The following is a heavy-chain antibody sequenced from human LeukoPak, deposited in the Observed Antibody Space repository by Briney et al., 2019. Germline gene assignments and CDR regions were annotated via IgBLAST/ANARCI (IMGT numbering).Heavy chain of an antibody. CDR3: ARGTLKAAATDFDY. D-gene: IGHD6-13*01. Sequence: ASVKVSCKASGYTFTVYYLHWVRQAPGQGLEWMGWINADSGVTSYAQNFQGRVTMTRDTSISTVFMDLSSLRSDDTAMYYCARGTLKAAATDFDYWGQGTLVTVSS. CDR1: GYTFTVYY. V-gene: IGHV1-2*02. J-gene: IGHJ4*02. CDR2: INADSGVT.